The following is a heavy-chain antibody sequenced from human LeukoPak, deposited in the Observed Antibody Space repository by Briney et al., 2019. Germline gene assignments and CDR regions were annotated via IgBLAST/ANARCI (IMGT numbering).Heavy chain of an antibody. CDR2: INHSGST. CDR3: ARSGTPYYDFWSGYYVGWLRNWFDP. V-gene: IGHV4-34*01. Sequence: SETLSLTCAVYGGSFSGYYWSWIRQPPGKGLEWIGEINHSGSTNYNPSLKSRVTISVDTSKNQFSLKLSSVTAADTAVYYCARSGTPYYDFWSGYYVGWLRNWFDPWGQGTLVTVSS. D-gene: IGHD3-3*01. CDR1: GGSFSGYY. J-gene: IGHJ5*02.